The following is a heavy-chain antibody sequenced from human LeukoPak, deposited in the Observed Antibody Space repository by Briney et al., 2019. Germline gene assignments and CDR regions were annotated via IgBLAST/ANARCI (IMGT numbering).Heavy chain of an antibody. D-gene: IGHD3-9*01. CDR2: IYYSGST. V-gene: IGHV4-30-4*08. CDR3: ARVSIRPLAFDI. Sequence: PSETLSLTCTVSGGSISSGDYYWSWIRQPPGKGLEWIGYIYYSGSTYYNPSLKSRVTISVDTSKNQFSLKLSSVTAADTAVYYCARVSIRPLAFDIWGQGTMVTVSS. J-gene: IGHJ3*02. CDR1: GGSISSGDYY.